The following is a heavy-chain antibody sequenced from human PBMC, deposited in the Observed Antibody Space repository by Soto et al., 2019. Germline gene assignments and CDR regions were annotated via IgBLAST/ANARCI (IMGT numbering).Heavy chain of an antibody. CDR2: IYYSGST. D-gene: IGHD6-13*01. J-gene: IGHJ6*02. Sequence: QVQLQESGPGLVKPSETLSLTCPVSGGSVSGGSCYWSWLRQPPGKGLEWIGYIYYSGSTNDTPSRKSRVTISVDTSKNQFSLKLSSVTAADTAVYYCARLRSRYYYYGMDVWGQGTTVTVSS. V-gene: IGHV4-61*01. CDR3: ARLRSRYYYYGMDV. CDR1: GGSVSGGSCY.